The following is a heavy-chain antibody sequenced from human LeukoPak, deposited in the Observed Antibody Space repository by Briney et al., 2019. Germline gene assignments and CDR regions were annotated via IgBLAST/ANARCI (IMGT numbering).Heavy chain of an antibody. CDR1: GYSISSGYY. CDR2: IYTSGST. D-gene: IGHD3-10*01. CDR3: ARGGGSGSYYAFDI. V-gene: IGHV4-4*07. J-gene: IGHJ3*02. Sequence: PSETLSLTCTVSGYSISSGYYWSWIRQPAGKGLEWIGRIYTSGSTNYNPSLKSRVTMSVDTSKNQFSLKLSSVTAADTAVYYCARGGGSGSYYAFDIWGQGAMVTVSS.